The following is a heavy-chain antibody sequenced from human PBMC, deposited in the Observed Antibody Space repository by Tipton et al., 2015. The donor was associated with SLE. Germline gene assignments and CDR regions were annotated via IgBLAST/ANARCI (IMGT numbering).Heavy chain of an antibody. CDR1: GGTFSSYA. CDR2: IIPIFSTA. J-gene: IGHJ4*01. Sequence: QLVQSGAEVKKPGSSVKVSCKASGGTFSSYAISWVRQAPGQGLEWMGGIIPIFSTANYAQKFQGRVTITADKSTSTAYMELHSLRSEDTAVYFCATRWGGTPSIYARFDCWGHGTLVTVSS. D-gene: IGHD3-16*01. CDR3: ATRWGGTPSIYARFDC. V-gene: IGHV1-69*06.